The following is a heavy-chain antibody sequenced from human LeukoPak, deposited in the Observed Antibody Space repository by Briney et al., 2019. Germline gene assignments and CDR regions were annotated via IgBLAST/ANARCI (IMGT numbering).Heavy chain of an antibody. Sequence: GGSLRLSCAASGFTFSNYPMSWVRQAPGKGLEWVSSISASGGSTYYADSLKGRFTISRDNSKSTLFLQMNSLRADDTALYYCAKWTDGYSYDAFDIWGQGTMVTVSS. D-gene: IGHD5-24*01. J-gene: IGHJ3*02. CDR2: ISASGGST. CDR1: GFTFSNYP. CDR3: AKWTDGYSYDAFDI. V-gene: IGHV3-23*01.